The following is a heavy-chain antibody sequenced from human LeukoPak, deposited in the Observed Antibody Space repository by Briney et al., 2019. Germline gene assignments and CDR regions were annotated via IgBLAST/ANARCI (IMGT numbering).Heavy chain of an antibody. J-gene: IGHJ5*02. V-gene: IGHV1-46*01. Sequence: ASVKVSCKASGYTFSGYYMHWVRQAPGQGLEWMGIINPSGGSTSYAQKFQGRVSMTRDMSTSTVYMELSSLRSEDTAVYYCARDQIVGASIYWFDPWGQGTLVTVSS. CDR3: ARDQIVGASIYWFDP. D-gene: IGHD1-26*01. CDR1: GYTFSGYY. CDR2: INPSGGST.